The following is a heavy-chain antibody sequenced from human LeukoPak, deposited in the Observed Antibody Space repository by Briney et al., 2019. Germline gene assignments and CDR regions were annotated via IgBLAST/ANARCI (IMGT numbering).Heavy chain of an antibody. V-gene: IGHV3-15*01. CDR1: GFAFSHAW. D-gene: IGHD3-10*01. CDR3: TTGHIYGSGSYYNPNWFDP. CDR2: IKSKADGGTT. Sequence: GVSLRLSCSTSGFAFSHAWMNWVRQAPGKWLEWVGRIKSKADGGTTDYAAPVKGRFTISRDDSKNTLFLHMNSLKTEDTALYYCTTGHIYGSGSYYNPNWFDPWGQGTLVTVSS. J-gene: IGHJ5*02.